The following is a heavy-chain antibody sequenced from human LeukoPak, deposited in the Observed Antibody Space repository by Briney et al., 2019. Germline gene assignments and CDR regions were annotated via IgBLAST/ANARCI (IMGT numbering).Heavy chain of an antibody. J-gene: IGHJ3*02. CDR3: ASRGYDILTGLAFDI. V-gene: IGHV3-21*01. CDR2: ISSSSSYI. Sequence: PGGSLRLSCAASGFTFSSYAMHWVRQAPGKGLEWVSSISSSSSYIYYADSVKGRFTISRDNAKNSLYLQMNSLRAEDTAVYYCASRGYDILTGLAFDIWGQGTMVTVSS. CDR1: GFTFSSYA. D-gene: IGHD3-9*01.